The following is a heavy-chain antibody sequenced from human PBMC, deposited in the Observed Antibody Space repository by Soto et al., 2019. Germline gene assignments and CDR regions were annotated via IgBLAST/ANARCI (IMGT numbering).Heavy chain of an antibody. D-gene: IGHD4-17*01. J-gene: IGHJ4*02. CDR3: AGVYGDYDY. CDR2: INHSGST. Sequence: SETLSLTCAVYGGSFSGYYWSWIRQPPGKGLEWIGEINHSGSTNYNPSLKSRVTISVDTSKNQFSLKLSSVTAADTAVYYCAGVYGDYDYWGQGTLVTAPQ. V-gene: IGHV4-34*01. CDR1: GGSFSGYY.